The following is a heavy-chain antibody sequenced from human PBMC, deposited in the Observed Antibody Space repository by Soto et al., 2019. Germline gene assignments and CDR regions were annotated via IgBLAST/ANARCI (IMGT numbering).Heavy chain of an antibody. CDR2: ISYDGNNK. CDR3: AREEGFSGNYPYYYYYGMDV. V-gene: IGHV3-30-3*01. Sequence: QVQLVESGGGVVQPGRSLRLSCAASGLTFNNYAMQWVRQAPGKGLEWVAIISYDGNNKYYADSVKGRLTISRDNSRSTLYLQMTSLRAEDTAVYYCAREEGFSGNYPYYYYYGMDVWGQGTTVTVSS. CDR1: GLTFNNYA. D-gene: IGHD1-26*01. J-gene: IGHJ6*02.